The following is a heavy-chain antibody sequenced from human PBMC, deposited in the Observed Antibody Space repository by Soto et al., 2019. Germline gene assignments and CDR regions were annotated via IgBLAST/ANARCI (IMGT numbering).Heavy chain of an antibody. Sequence: ASVKVSCKASGGTFSSYAISWVRQAPGQGLEWMGIINPSGGSTSYAQKFQGRVTMTRDTSTSTVYMELSSLRSEDTAVYYCARDPPRVYYDSSGLDYWGQGTLVTVSS. J-gene: IGHJ4*02. CDR1: GGTFSSYA. D-gene: IGHD3-22*01. V-gene: IGHV1-46*01. CDR2: INPSGGST. CDR3: ARDPPRVYYDSSGLDY.